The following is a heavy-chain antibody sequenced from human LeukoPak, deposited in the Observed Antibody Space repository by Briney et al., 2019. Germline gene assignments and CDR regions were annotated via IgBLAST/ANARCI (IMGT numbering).Heavy chain of an antibody. V-gene: IGHV6-1*01. CDR1: GDSVSTNSAA. Sequence: SQTLSLTCALSGDSVSTNSAAWNWIRQSPSRGLEWLGRTYYRSKWRNDYAVSVKSRIIINTDKSKNQFSLQLNSVTPEDTAMYYCASSFTSGYSSAFDIWGQGTMVTVSS. CDR2: TYYRSKWRN. J-gene: IGHJ3*02. D-gene: IGHD3-22*01. CDR3: ASSFTSGYSSAFDI.